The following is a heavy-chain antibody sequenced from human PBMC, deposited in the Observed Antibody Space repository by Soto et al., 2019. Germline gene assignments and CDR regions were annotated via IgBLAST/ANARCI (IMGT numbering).Heavy chain of an antibody. D-gene: IGHD3-3*01. J-gene: IGHJ5*02. CDR2: ISGSGGST. V-gene: IGHV3-23*04. CDR3: AKSVTFWSGYQFYP. Sequence: EVQLVESGGGLVKPGGSLRLSCAASGFTFSSYSMNWVRQAPGKGLEWVSAISGSGGSTYYADSVKGRFTISRDNSKNTLYLQMNSLRAEDTAVYYCAKSVTFWSGYQFYPWGQGTLVTVSS. CDR1: GFTFSSYS.